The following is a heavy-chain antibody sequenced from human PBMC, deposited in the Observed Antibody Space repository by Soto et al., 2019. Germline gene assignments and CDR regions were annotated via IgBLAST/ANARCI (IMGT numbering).Heavy chain of an antibody. CDR1: AFTFSSYW. Sequence: DVQLVESGGGLVQPGGSLRLSCAASAFTFSSYWMSWVRQAPGRGLEWVANIKQEGSEKSYVDSVKGRFTISRDNAKNSLYLQMNSLRAEDAAVYYCARGYQGHYDLHYGVDVWGQGTTVTVSS. J-gene: IGHJ6*02. D-gene: IGHD3-3*01. CDR3: ARGYQGHYDLHYGVDV. V-gene: IGHV3-7*03. CDR2: IKQEGSEK.